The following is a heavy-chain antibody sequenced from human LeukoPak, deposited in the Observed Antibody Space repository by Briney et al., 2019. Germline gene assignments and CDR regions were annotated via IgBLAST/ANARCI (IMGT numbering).Heavy chain of an antibody. CDR3: ARQEVYCSSTSCYARGYSYGTFFDY. CDR1: GDSISSSSYY. J-gene: IGHJ4*02. V-gene: IGHV4-39*01. Sequence: SETLSLTCTVSGDSISSSSYYWGWIRQPPGTGLEWIGTIYYSGSTYYNPSLKSRVTISVDTSKNQFSLKLSSVTAADTAVYYCARQEVYCSSTSCYARGYSYGTFFDYWGQGTLVTVSS. D-gene: IGHD2-2*01. CDR2: IYYSGST.